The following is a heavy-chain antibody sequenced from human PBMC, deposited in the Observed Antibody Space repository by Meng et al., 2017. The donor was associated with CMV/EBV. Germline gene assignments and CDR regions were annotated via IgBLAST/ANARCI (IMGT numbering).Heavy chain of an antibody. D-gene: IGHD3-3*01. J-gene: IGHJ5*02. Sequence: SVKVSCKASGGTFSSYAISWVRQAPGQGLDWMGGIIPIFGTANYAQKFQGRVTITTDESTSTAYMELSSLRSEDTAVYYCARSSHYDFWSGPLESPWGQGTLVTVSS. V-gene: IGHV1-69*05. CDR1: GGTFSSYA. CDR2: IIPIFGTA. CDR3: ARSSHYDFWSGPLESP.